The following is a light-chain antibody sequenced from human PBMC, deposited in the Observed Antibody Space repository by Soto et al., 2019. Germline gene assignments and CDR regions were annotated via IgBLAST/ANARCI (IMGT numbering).Light chain of an antibody. V-gene: IGKV1-5*03. Sequence: DIHMTQAPSTLSASVGDRVTITCRASQSLTMWVAWYQQKPGKAPNLLSYKTSSLESGVPSRFSGSGSGPEFTLAISSLQPDDVATYYCQHWTDYSWTFGQGIKVEVK. J-gene: IGKJ1*01. CDR1: QSLTMW. CDR3: QHWTDYSWT. CDR2: KTS.